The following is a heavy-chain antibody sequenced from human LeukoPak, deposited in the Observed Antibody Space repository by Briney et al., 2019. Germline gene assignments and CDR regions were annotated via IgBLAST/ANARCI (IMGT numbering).Heavy chain of an antibody. CDR1: GFTFSSYG. D-gene: IGHD1-26*01. CDR2: ISYDGSNK. Sequence: GGSLRLSCAASGFTFSSYGMHWVRQAPGKGLEWVAVISYDGSNKYYADSVKGRFTVSRDNSQNTLYLQMNSLRAEDTAVYYCAKGFHGSYFDYWGQGTLATVSS. CDR3: AKGFHGSYFDY. V-gene: IGHV3-30*18. J-gene: IGHJ4*02.